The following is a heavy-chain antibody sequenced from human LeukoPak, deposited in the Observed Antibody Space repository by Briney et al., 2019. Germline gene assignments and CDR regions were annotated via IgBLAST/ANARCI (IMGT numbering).Heavy chain of an antibody. Sequence: GGSLRLSCAASGFTFSNAWMSWVRQAPGKGLEWVGRIKSKTDGGTTDYAAPVKGRFTISRDDSKNTLYLQMNSLKTEDTAVYYCRREGDYDFWSGYTHFFDYWGQGTLVNVSS. CDR1: GFTFSNAW. CDR2: IKSKTDGGTT. V-gene: IGHV3-15*01. D-gene: IGHD3-3*01. J-gene: IGHJ4*02. CDR3: RREGDYDFWSGYTHFFDY.